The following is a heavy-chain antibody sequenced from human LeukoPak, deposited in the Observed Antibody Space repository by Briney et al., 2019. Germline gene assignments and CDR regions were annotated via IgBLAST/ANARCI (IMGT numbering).Heavy chain of an antibody. V-gene: IGHV4-34*01. CDR3: ARYYDFWSGYPYYYYGMDV. CDR2: INHSGST. Sequence: KPSETLSLTCAVYGGSFSGYYWSWIRQPPGKGLEWFGEINHSGSTNYNPSLKSRVTISVDTSKNQFSLKLSSVTAADTAVYYCARYYDFWSGYPYYYYGMDVWGQGTTVTVSS. J-gene: IGHJ6*02. CDR1: GGSFSGYY. D-gene: IGHD3-3*01.